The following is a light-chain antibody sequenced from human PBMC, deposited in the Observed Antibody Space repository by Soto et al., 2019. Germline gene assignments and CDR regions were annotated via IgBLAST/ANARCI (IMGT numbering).Light chain of an antibody. J-gene: IGLJ1*01. CDR1: SSDVGSYNY. V-gene: IGLV2-14*01. Sequence: QSVLAQPASVSGSPGQLITIYCTAASSDVGSYNYVSWYQQHPGKAPKLMIYEVSTRPSGVSSRFSGFKSGNTASLSISGLQAEDEADYYCSSYTSSSTVFGTGTKVTVL. CDR2: EVS. CDR3: SSYTSSSTV.